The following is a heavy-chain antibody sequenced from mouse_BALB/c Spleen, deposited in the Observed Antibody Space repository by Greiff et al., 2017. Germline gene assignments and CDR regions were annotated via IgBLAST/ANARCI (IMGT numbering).Heavy chain of an antibody. J-gene: IGHJ2*01. CDR2: ISSGGSYT. D-gene: IGHD2-10*02. Sequence: EVKLVESGGGLVKPGGSLKLSCAASGFTFSSYTMSWVRQTPEKRLEWVATISSGGSYTYYPDSVKGRFTISRDNAKNTLYLQMSSLKSEDTAMYYCTSQYGNYLDYWGQGTTLTVSS. V-gene: IGHV5-6-4*01. CDR1: GFTFSSYT. CDR3: TSQYGNYLDY.